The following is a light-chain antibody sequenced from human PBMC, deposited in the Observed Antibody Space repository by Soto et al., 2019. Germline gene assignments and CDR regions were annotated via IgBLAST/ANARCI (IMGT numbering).Light chain of an antibody. CDR2: DAS. J-gene: IGKJ4*01. V-gene: IGKV3-20*01. Sequence: EILLTQSPATRSLSPLGMSTLSFWASQSVSSYLAWYQHKPGQAPRLLIYDASNRATGIPDRFSGSGSGTDFTLTISRLEPEDFAVYYCQQYGSSLLTFGGGTKVDIK. CDR1: QSVSSY. CDR3: QQYGSSLLT.